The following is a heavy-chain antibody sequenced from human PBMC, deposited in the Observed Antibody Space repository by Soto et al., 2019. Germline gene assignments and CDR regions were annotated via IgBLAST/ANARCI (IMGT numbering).Heavy chain of an antibody. CDR3: ARDPHGSGVTHPPYADY. CDR1: GYTFTSYG. Sequence: QVQLVQSGAEVKKPGASVKVSCKASGYTFTSYGISWVRQAPGQGLEWMGWISACNGNTNYAQKLQSRVTMTTDTSTSTAYMELRSLRSDDTAVYYCARDPHGSGVTHPPYADYWGQGTLVTVSS. D-gene: IGHD2-15*01. V-gene: IGHV1-18*01. J-gene: IGHJ4*02. CDR2: ISACNGNT.